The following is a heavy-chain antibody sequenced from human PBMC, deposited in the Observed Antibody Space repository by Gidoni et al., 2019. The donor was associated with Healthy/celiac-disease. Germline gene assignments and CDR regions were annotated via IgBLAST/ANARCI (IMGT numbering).Heavy chain of an antibody. Sequence: EVQLVESGGGLVQPGVSLRLSCAASGSTFRSYDMHWVRQATGKGLEWVSAIGTAGDTYYPGAVKGRFTISRENAKNSLYLQMNSLRAGDTAVYYCARGYSSGWKGWYFDLWGRGTLVTVSS. D-gene: IGHD6-19*01. V-gene: IGHV3-13*01. CDR2: IGTAGDT. CDR3: ARGYSSGWKGWYFDL. J-gene: IGHJ2*01. CDR1: GSTFRSYD.